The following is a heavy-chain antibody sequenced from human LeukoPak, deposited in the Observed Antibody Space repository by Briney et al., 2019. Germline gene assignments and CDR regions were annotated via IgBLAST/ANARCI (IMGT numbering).Heavy chain of an antibody. V-gene: IGHV1-69*06. CDR1: GATFISYA. D-gene: IGHD2-15*01. J-gene: IGHJ4*02. CDR2: IIPIFGTA. CDR3: AGGRPRGYCSGGSCYHNFDY. Sequence: SVKVSCKASGATFISYAMSWVRQAPGQGLEWMGGIIPIFGTANYAQKFQGRVTITADKSTSTAYMGVSSLRSEDTAVYYCAGGRPRGYCSGGSCYHNFDYWGQGTLVTVSS.